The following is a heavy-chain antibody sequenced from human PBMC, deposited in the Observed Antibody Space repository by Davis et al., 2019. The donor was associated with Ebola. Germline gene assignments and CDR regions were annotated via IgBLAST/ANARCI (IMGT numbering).Heavy chain of an antibody. CDR3: AKDLGNSFWSGYCFDY. D-gene: IGHD3-3*01. CDR1: GFTFSSYA. V-gene: IGHV3-23*01. Sequence: PGGSLRLSCAASGFTFSSYAMSWVRQAPGKGLEWVSAISGSGGSTYYADSVKGRFTISRDNSKNTLYLQMNSLRAEDTAVYYCAKDLGNSFWSGYCFDYWGQGTLVTVSS. J-gene: IGHJ4*02. CDR2: ISGSGGST.